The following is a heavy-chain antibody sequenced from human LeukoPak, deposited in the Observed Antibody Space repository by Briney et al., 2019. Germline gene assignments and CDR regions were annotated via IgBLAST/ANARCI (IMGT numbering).Heavy chain of an antibody. Sequence: SETLSLTCTVSGGSISSYYWSWIRQPPGKGLEWIGYIYYSGSTNYNPSLKSRVTISVDTSKNQFSLKLSSVTAADTAVYYCARGGHCSGGSCDWFGPWGQGTLVTVSS. J-gene: IGHJ5*02. CDR2: IYYSGST. CDR3: ARGGHCSGGSCDWFGP. D-gene: IGHD2-15*01. CDR1: GGSISSYY. V-gene: IGHV4-59*01.